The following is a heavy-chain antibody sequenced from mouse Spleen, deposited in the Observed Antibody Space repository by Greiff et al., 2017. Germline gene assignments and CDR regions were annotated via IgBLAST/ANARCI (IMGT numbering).Heavy chain of an antibody. CDR1: GFTFSDYG. CDR3: ARRGGTGSFFGY. V-gene: IGHV5-17*01. CDR2: ISSGSSTI. J-gene: IGHJ2*01. D-gene: IGHD1-1*02. Sequence: EVQGVESGGGLVKPGGSLKLSCAASGFTFSDYGMHWVRQAPEKGLEWVAYISSGSSTIYYADTVKGRFTISRDKAKNTLFLQMTSLRSEETAMYYSARRGGTGSFFGYWGQSTTLTVSS.